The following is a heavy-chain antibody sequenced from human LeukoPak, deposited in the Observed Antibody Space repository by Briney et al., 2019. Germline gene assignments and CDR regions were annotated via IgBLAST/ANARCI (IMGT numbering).Heavy chain of an antibody. D-gene: IGHD2-21*02. V-gene: IGHV3-33*01. CDR3: ARDHCGGDCYADY. Sequence: GGSLRLSCAASGFTFSSYGMPWVRQAPGKGLEWVAVIWYDGSNKYYADSVKGRFTISRDNSKNTLYLQMNSLRAEDTAVYYCARDHCGGDCYADYWGQGTLVTVSS. J-gene: IGHJ4*02. CDR2: IWYDGSNK. CDR1: GFTFSSYG.